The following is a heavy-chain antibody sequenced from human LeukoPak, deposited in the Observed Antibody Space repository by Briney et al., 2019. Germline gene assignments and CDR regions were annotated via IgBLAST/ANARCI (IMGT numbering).Heavy chain of an antibody. V-gene: IGHV3-23*01. CDR2: ISGSGGST. J-gene: IGHJ4*02. Sequence: GGSLRLSCAASGFTFSSYAMSWVRQAPGKGLEWVSAISGSGGSTYYADSVKGRFTISRDNSKNTPYLQMNSLRAEDTAVYYCDFLMVRGGYFDYWGQGTLVTVSS. CDR3: DFLMVRGGYFDY. CDR1: GFTFSSYA. D-gene: IGHD3-10*01.